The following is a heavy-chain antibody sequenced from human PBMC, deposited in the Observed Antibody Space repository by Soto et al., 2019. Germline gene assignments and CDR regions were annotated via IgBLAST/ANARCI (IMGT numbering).Heavy chain of an antibody. CDR2: INHSGST. V-gene: IGHV4-34*01. CDR3: ASLRPITMIVVEVWDY. D-gene: IGHD3-22*01. CDR1: GGSFSGYY. J-gene: IGHJ4*02. Sequence: SETLSLTCAVYGGSFSGYYWSWIRQPPGKGLEWIGEINHSGSTNYNPSLKSRVTISVDTSKNQFSLKLGSVTAADTAVYYCASLRPITMIVVEVWDYWGQGTLVTGSS.